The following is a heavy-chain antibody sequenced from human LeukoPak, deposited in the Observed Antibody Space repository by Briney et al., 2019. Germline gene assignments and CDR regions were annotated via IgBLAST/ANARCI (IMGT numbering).Heavy chain of an antibody. CDR1: GGSFNGYY. J-gene: IGHJ4*02. CDR3: ARDEYCSSTSCYPPPTGFDY. D-gene: IGHD2-2*01. Sequence: SETLSLTCAVYGGSFNGYYWSWIRQPPGKGLEWIGEINHSGSTNYNPSLKSRVTISVDTSKNQFSLKLSSVTAADMAVYYCARDEYCSSTSCYPPPTGFDYWGQGTLVTVSS. CDR2: INHSGST. V-gene: IGHV4-34*01.